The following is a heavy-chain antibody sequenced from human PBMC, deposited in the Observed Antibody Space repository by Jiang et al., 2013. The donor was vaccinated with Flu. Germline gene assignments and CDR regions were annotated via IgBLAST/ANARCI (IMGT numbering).Heavy chain of an antibody. V-gene: IGHV5-51*01. CDR1: GYSFTSYW. CDR2: IYPGDSDT. Sequence: EVQLVESGAEVEKPGESLKISCKGSGYSFTSYWIGWVRQMPGKGLEWMGIIYPGDSDTRYSPSFQGQVTISADKSISTAYLQWSSLKASDTAMYYCARLEGAVANLVDYGMDVWGQGTTVTVSS. J-gene: IGHJ6*02. D-gene: IGHD6-19*01. CDR3: ARLEGAVANLVDYGMDV.